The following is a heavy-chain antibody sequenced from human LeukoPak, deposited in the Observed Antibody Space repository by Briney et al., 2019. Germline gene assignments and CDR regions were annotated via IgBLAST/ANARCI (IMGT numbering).Heavy chain of an antibody. CDR3: ARTDYYFDY. CDR2: IYYSGST. J-gene: IGHJ4*02. Sequence: SETLSLACTVSGGSISSYYWSWIRQPPGKGLEWIGYIYYSGSTNYNPSLKSRVTISVDTSKNQFSLKLSSVTAADTAVYYCARTDYYFDYWGQGTLVTVSS. V-gene: IGHV4-59*01. CDR1: GGSISSYY. D-gene: IGHD2-21*02.